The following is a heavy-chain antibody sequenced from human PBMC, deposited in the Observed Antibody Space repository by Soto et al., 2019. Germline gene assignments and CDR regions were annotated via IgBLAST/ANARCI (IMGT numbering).Heavy chain of an antibody. CDR1: GFTISECS. D-gene: IGHD3-10*02. Sequence: GGSLRLSCEASGFTISECSMNWVRQAPGKGLEWLAYITTRTGNVLYADSVRGRFTISADNAENSVILQMNSLRDEDSAVYFCVRDRDLYRDMFREDLWGQGTLVTVSS. J-gene: IGHJ4*01. CDR2: ITTRTGNV. V-gene: IGHV3-48*02. CDR3: VRDRDLYRDMFREDL.